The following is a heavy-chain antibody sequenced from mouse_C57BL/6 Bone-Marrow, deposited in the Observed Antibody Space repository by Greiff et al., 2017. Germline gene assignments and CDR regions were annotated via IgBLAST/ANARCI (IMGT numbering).Heavy chain of an antibody. Sequence: VQLQQSGPVLVKPGASVKMSCKASGYTFTDYYMNWVKQSHGKSLEWIGVINPYNGGTSYNQKFKGKATLTVDKSSSTAYMELNSLTSEDSAVYSCAIYYGSSYDWYFDVWGTGTTVTVSS. J-gene: IGHJ1*03. CDR1: GYTFTDYY. CDR2: INPYNGGT. CDR3: AIYYGSSYDWYFDV. V-gene: IGHV1-19*01. D-gene: IGHD1-1*01.